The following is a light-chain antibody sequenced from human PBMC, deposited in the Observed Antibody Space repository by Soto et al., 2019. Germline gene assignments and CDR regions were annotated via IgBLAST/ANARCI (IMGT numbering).Light chain of an antibody. Sequence: QSVLTQPPSASGTPGQRVTISCSGSSSNIGSNTVKWYQHLPGTAPKLLIYTNSQRPSGVPDRFSGYKSGTSASLAISGLQSEDEADYYCAAWDDSLNGLVFGTGTKRTVL. CDR3: AAWDDSLNGLV. J-gene: IGLJ1*01. V-gene: IGLV1-44*01. CDR1: SSNIGSNT. CDR2: TNS.